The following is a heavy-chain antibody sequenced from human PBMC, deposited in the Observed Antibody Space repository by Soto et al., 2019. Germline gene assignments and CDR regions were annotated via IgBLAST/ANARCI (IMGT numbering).Heavy chain of an antibody. J-gene: IGHJ4*02. CDR3: VRGYTYGYI. V-gene: IGHV3-74*03. Sequence: GGSLRLSCAASGFTFSTNWMHWVRQAPGKGLVWVSRVNSDGGSTTYADSVKGRFTISRDNAKSTLYLQMSSLRAEDTAVYYCVRGYTYGYIWGQGTLVTVSS. CDR2: VNSDGGST. D-gene: IGHD5-18*01. CDR1: GFTFSTNW.